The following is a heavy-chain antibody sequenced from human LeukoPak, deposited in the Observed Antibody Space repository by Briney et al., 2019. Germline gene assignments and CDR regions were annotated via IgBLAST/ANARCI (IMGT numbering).Heavy chain of an antibody. CDR2: IIPLLGIA. Sequence: ASVKVSCKASGGTFSRYAISWVRQAPGQGLEWMGRIIPLLGIANYAQKFQGRVTLTADKSTSTAYMELRSLRSEDTAVYYCARRPDIRYCSGGSYYPPGYYYYGMDVWGQGTTVTVSS. CDR1: GGTFSRYA. V-gene: IGHV1-69*04. D-gene: IGHD2-15*01. J-gene: IGHJ6*02. CDR3: ARRPDIRYCSGGSYYPPGYYYYGMDV.